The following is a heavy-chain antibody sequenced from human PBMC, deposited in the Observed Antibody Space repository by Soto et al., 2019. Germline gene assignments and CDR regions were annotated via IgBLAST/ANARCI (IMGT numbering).Heavy chain of an antibody. D-gene: IGHD1-26*01. CDR2: VYYSESS. CDR3: ARGRPWELYDY. J-gene: IGHJ4*02. CDR1: DDSVSSDDYY. Sequence: SEALSLTCTVSDDSVSSDDYYWSWIRQPPGKGLEWIGYVYYSESSNNNPSLMSRLTIPLDRSKNQFSLKLSSMTATDTAVYYCARGRPWELYDYWGQGTLVT. V-gene: IGHV4-61*08.